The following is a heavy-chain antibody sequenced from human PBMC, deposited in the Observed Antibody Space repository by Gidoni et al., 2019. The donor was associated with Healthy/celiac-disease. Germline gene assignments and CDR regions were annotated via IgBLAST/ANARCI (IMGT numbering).Heavy chain of an antibody. D-gene: IGHD2-2*02. Sequence: QVQLVQSGAEVTKPGASVKVSCKVSGSTLTELSMHWVRRAPGKGLEWMGGFDPEDGETIYAQKFQGRVTMTEDTSTDTAYMELSSLRSEDTAVYYCATVGRYCSSTSCYNFDYWGQGTLVTVSS. J-gene: IGHJ4*02. V-gene: IGHV1-24*01. CDR2: FDPEDGET. CDR1: GSTLTELS. CDR3: ATVGRYCSSTSCYNFDY.